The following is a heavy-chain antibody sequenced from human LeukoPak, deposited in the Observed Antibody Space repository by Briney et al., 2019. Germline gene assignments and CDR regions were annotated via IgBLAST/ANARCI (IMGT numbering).Heavy chain of an antibody. CDR1: GYTFTSYG. D-gene: IGHD3-22*01. Sequence: ASVKVSCKASGYTFTSYGISWVRQAPGQGLEWMGWISAYNGNTNYAQKLQGRVTMTTDTSTSTAYMELRSLRSDDTAVYYCARDRVYDSSGSPRPFDYWGQATLVTFSS. J-gene: IGHJ4*02. CDR3: ARDRVYDSSGSPRPFDY. V-gene: IGHV1-18*01. CDR2: ISAYNGNT.